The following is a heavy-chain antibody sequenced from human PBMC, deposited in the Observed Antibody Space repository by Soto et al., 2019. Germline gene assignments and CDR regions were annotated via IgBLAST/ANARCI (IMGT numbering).Heavy chain of an antibody. CDR3: ARLVYYYDSSGYLAPPWYFDP. V-gene: IGHV4-59*08. CDR1: GGSISSYY. D-gene: IGHD3-22*01. Sequence: SETLSLTCTVSGGSISSYYWRWIRQPPGKGLEWIAYIYYSGSTNYNPSLKSRVTISVDTSKNQFSLKLSSVTAADTAVYYCARLVYYYDSSGYLAPPWYFDPWGRGTLVT. CDR2: IYYSGST. J-gene: IGHJ2*01.